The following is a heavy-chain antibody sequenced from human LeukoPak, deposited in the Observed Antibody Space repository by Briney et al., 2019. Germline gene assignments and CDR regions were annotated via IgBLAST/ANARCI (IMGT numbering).Heavy chain of an antibody. CDR1: GFIFRSYE. V-gene: IGHV3-48*03. J-gene: IGHJ4*02. CDR3: ASGGIPAAIADY. CDR2: ISSSGRTI. D-gene: IGHD2-2*01. Sequence: GGSLRLSCAASGFIFRSYEMNWVRQAPGKGLEWVSYISSSGRTIYYADPVKGRFTISRDNAKNSLYLQMNSLRAEDTAVYYCASGGIPAAIADYWGQGTLVTVSS.